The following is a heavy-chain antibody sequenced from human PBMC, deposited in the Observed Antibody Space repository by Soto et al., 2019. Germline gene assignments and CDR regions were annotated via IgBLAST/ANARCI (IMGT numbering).Heavy chain of an antibody. V-gene: IGHV3-33*01. Sequence: QVQLVESGGGVVQPGRSLRLSCAASGFTFSSYGMHWVRQAPGKGLEWVAVIWYDGSNKYYADSVKGRFTISRDNSKNKLYLQRKSLRAEDTAVYYCARWGIAAGDYWGQGTLVTVSS. CDR2: IWYDGSNK. CDR3: ARWGIAAGDY. D-gene: IGHD6-13*01. J-gene: IGHJ4*02. CDR1: GFTFSSYG.